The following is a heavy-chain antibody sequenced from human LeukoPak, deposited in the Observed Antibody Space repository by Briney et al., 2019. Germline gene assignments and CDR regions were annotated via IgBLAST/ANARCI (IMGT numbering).Heavy chain of an antibody. D-gene: IGHD4-17*01. V-gene: IGHV4-39*07. CDR2: IYTSGST. Sequence: PSETLSPTCTVSGGSISSSSYYWGWIRQPPGKGLEWIGRIYTSGSTNYNPSLKSRVTISVDTSKNQFSLKLSSVTAADTAVYYCARDGWGDDYGDYPPSYWGQGTLVTVSS. CDR3: ARDGWGDDYGDYPPSY. CDR1: GGSISSSSYY. J-gene: IGHJ4*02.